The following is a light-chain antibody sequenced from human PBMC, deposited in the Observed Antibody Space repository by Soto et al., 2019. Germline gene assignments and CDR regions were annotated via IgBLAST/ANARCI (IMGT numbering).Light chain of an antibody. Sequence: QSALTQPASVSGSPGQSITISCTGTSSDVGAYNYVSWYQQHPGRAPKLIIFDVTRRPSGVSNRFSGSKSGNTASLTISGLQSADEADYYCNSYTTSRSRVFGGGTKVTVL. J-gene: IGLJ3*02. CDR3: NSYTTSRSRV. CDR2: DVT. CDR1: SSDVGAYNY. V-gene: IGLV2-14*03.